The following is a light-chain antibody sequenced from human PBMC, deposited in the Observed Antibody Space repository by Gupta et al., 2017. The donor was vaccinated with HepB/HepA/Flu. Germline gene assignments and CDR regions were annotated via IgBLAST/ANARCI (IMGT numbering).Light chain of an antibody. CDR2: DAS. CDR1: QSVRSY. J-gene: IGKJ5*01. CDR3: QQRSNWPPIT. Sequence: EIVLTQSPATLSLSPGERATLSCRASQSVRSYLAWYQQKPGQAPRLLIYDASNRDTGIPARFSGSGFGKDLTLTSSSREQEDFAGYYCQQRSNWPPITFGQGTPLDIK. V-gene: IGKV3-11*01.